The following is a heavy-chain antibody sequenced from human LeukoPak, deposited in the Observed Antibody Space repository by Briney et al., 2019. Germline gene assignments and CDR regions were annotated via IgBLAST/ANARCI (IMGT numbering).Heavy chain of an antibody. D-gene: IGHD3-10*01. Sequence: GRSLRLSCAASGFTFSSYAMHWVGQAPGKGLEWVAVISYDGSNKYYADSVKGRFTISRDNSKNTLYLQMNSLRAEDTAVYYCARNRFGYYGSGRDYYYGMDVWGQGTTVTVSS. CDR1: GFTFSSYA. V-gene: IGHV3-30*04. CDR3: ARNRFGYYGSGRDYYYGMDV. CDR2: ISYDGSNK. J-gene: IGHJ6*02.